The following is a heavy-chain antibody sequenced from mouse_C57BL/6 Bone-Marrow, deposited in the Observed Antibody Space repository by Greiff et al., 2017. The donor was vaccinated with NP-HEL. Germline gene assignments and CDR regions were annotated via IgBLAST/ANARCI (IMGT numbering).Heavy chain of an antibody. Sequence: QVQLKESGAELAKPGASVKLSCKASGYTFTSYWMHWVKQRPGQGLEWIGYINPSSGYTKYNQKFKDKATLTADKSSSTAYMQLISLTYEDSAVYDCARVRWSYYAMDYWGQGTSVTVSS. D-gene: IGHD2-3*01. V-gene: IGHV1-7*01. CDR3: ARVRWSYYAMDY. CDR1: GYTFTSYW. CDR2: INPSSGYT. J-gene: IGHJ4*01.